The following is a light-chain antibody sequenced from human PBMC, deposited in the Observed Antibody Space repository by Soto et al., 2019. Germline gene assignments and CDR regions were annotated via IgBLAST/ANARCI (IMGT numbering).Light chain of an antibody. Sequence: QSALSQPASVSGSPGQSITISCSDVGVYNYVSWYQQHPGKAPKLMIYDVSYRPSGVSNRFSGSKSGNTASLTISGLQAEDEADYYCNSFTSSSTAWVFGGGTKLNRP. J-gene: IGLJ3*02. V-gene: IGLV2-14*03. CDR3: NSFTSSSTAWV. CDR1: DVGVYNY. CDR2: DVS.